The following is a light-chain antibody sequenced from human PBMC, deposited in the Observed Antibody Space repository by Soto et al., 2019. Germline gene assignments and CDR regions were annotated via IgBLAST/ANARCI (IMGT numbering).Light chain of an antibody. CDR2: SHN. J-gene: IGLJ2*01. CDR3: AAWDDSLSGVV. CDR1: SSNIGNNF. Sequence: QSVLTQPPSTSGTPGQRVTISCSGSSSNIGNNFVFWYQHLPGTAPKLLIYSHNQRPSGVPDRFSGSTSGTSASLAISGLRSEDEADYYWAAWDDSLSGVVFGGGTKLTVL. V-gene: IGLV1-47*02.